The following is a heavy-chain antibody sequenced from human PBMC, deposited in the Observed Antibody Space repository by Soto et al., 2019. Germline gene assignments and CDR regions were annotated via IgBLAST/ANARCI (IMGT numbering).Heavy chain of an antibody. CDR3: ARGGGYDFLADYYYYYMDV. Sequence: ASVKVSCKASGYTFTSYYMHWVRQATGQGLEWMGWMNPNSGNTGYAQKFQGRVTMTRNTSISTAYMELSSLRSEDTAVYYCARGGGYDFLADYYYYYMDVWGKGTTVTVSS. CDR1: GYTFTSYY. CDR2: MNPNSGNT. J-gene: IGHJ6*03. D-gene: IGHD5-12*01. V-gene: IGHV1-8*02.